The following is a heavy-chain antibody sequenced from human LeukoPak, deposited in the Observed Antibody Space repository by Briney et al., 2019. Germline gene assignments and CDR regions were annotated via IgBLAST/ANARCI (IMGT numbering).Heavy chain of an antibody. J-gene: IGHJ4*02. CDR2: MSGSGGST. CDR1: GFTVSSNY. V-gene: IGHV3-23*01. CDR3: ARCLYYYGSGSHYVDY. Sequence: GGGLRLSCAASGFTVSSNYMSWVRQAPGKGLEWVSAMSGSGGSTYSADSVKGRFTISRDNSNNTLYLQMNSLRAEDTAVYYCARCLYYYGSGSHYVDYWGQGTLVTASS. D-gene: IGHD3-10*01.